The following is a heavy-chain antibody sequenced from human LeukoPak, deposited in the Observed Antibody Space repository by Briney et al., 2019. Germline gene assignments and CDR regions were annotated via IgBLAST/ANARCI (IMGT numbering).Heavy chain of an antibody. CDR2: MYYSGST. CDR1: GGSISSYY. V-gene: IGHV4-59*01. D-gene: IGHD3-22*01. J-gene: IGHJ6*03. Sequence: SETLSLTCTVSGGSISSYYWSWIRQPPGKGLEWIGYMYYSGSTNYNPSLKSRVTISVDTSKNQFSLKLSSVTAADTAVYYCARDTVFYSSGYPYYYYYMDVWGKGTTVTVSS. CDR3: ARDTVFYSSGYPYYYYYMDV.